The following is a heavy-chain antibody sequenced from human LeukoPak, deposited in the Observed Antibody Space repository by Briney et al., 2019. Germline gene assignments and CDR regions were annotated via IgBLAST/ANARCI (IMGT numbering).Heavy chain of an antibody. D-gene: IGHD1-26*01. CDR3: AKEMLGELLPISWDY. J-gene: IGHJ4*02. V-gene: IGHV3-23*01. CDR2: ISGSGGST. Sequence: GASLRLSCAASGFTFSSYAMSWVRQAPGKGPEWVSAISGSGGSTYYADSVKGRFTISRDNSKNTLYLQMNSLRAEDTAVYYCAKEMLGELLPISWDYWGQGTLVTVSS. CDR1: GFTFSSYA.